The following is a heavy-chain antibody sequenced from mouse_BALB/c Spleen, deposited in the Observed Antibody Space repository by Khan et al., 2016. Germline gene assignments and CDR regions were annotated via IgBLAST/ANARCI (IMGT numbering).Heavy chain of an antibody. J-gene: IGHJ1*01. D-gene: IGHD1-3*01. CDR2: MRRKSYNYAS. Sequence: EVQLEESGGGLVQPKGSLKLSCTASGFTFNSYAMNWVRQTPGQGLEWVARMRRKSYNYASNYADTVKARFTIYRDDSQSILYLHIINLETEATGMLYCVGQKWARHFTVWGAGTPVTASS. CDR3: VGQKWARHFTV. V-gene: IGHV10-1*02. CDR1: GFTFNSYA.